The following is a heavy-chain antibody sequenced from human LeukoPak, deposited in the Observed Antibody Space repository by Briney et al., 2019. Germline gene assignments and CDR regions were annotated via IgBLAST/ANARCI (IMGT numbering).Heavy chain of an antibody. V-gene: IGHV4-39*07. CDR1: GGSISSSGYY. D-gene: IGHD3-10*01. J-gene: IGHJ5*02. CDR3: ARASTGTLGSNWFDP. Sequence: SETLSLTCTVSGGSISSSGYYWGWIRQPPGKGLEWIGSIYYTGSTYYSPSLKSRVTISVDTSKNQFSLKLSSVTAADTAVYYCARASTGTLGSNWFDPWGQGTLVTVSS. CDR2: IYYTGST.